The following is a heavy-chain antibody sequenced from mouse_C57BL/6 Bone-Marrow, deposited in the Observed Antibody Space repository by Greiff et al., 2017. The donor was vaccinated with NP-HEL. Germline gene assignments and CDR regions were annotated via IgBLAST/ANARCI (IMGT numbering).Heavy chain of an antibody. J-gene: IGHJ2*01. CDR1: GYTFTSYG. CDR2: IYPRSGNT. V-gene: IGHV1-81*01. CDR3: ARPLLLLRFPYFDY. D-gene: IGHD1-1*01. Sequence: QVQLKQSGAELARPGASVKLSCKASGYTFTSYGISWVKQRTGQGLEWIGEIYPRSGNTYYNEKFKGKATLTADKSSSTAYMELRSLTSEDSAVYFCARPLLLLRFPYFDYWGQGTTLTVSS.